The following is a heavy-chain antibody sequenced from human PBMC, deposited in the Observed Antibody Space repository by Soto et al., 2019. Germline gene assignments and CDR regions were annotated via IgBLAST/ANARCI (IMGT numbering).Heavy chain of an antibody. CDR1: GVSISSYY. CDR3: ARAPQYYDFWSGPPRYYYMDV. J-gene: IGHJ6*03. V-gene: IGHV4-59*01. D-gene: IGHD3-3*01. CDR2: IYYSGST. Sequence: PSETLSLTCTVSGVSISSYYWIWIRQPPGKGLEWIGYIYYSGSTNYNPSLKSRVTISVDTSKNQFSLKLSSVTAADTAVYYCARAPQYYDFWSGPPRYYYMDVWGKGTTVTVSS.